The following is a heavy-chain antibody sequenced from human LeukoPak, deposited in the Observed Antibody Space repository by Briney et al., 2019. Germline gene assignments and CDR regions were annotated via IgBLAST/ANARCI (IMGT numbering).Heavy chain of an antibody. CDR1: GFTFSSYS. V-gene: IGHV3-21*01. D-gene: IGHD3-3*02. Sequence: KSGGSLRLSCAASGFTFSSYSMNWVRQAPGKGLEWVSSISSSSSYIYYADSVKGRFTISRDNAKNSLYLQMNSLRAEDTAVYYCARYVLGYYMDVWGKGTTVTVSS. J-gene: IGHJ6*03. CDR2: ISSSSSYI. CDR3: ARYVLGYYMDV.